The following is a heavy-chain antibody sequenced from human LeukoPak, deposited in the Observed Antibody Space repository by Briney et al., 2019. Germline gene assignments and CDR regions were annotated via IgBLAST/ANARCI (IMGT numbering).Heavy chain of an antibody. Sequence: GGSLRLSCAASGFTFSSYAMSWVRQAPGKGLEWVSAISGSGGSTYYAGSVKGRFTISRDNSKNTLYLQMNSLRAEDTAVYYCAKTVDSSGYYRSYFYYWGQGTLVTVSS. J-gene: IGHJ4*02. D-gene: IGHD3-22*01. CDR1: GFTFSSYA. CDR2: ISGSGGST. CDR3: AKTVDSSGYYRSYFYY. V-gene: IGHV3-23*01.